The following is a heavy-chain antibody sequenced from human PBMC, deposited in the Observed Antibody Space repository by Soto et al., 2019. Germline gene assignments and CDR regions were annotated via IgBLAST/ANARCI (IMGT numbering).Heavy chain of an antibody. CDR1: GSSISSGDYY. CDR3: ARAQRVSYYGMDV. J-gene: IGHJ6*02. CDR2: IYYSGST. Sequence: PSETLSLTCTVSGSSISSGDYYWRWIHKPPGKRLEWIGYIYYSGSTYYNPSFKSRVTISVDTSKSHFSLKLSSVTAADTAVYYCARAQRVSYYGMDVWGQGTTVTVSS. V-gene: IGHV4-30-4*01. D-gene: IGHD3-22*01.